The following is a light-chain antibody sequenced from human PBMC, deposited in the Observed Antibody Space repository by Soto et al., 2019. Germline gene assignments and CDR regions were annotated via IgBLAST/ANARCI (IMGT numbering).Light chain of an antibody. J-gene: IGKJ1*01. CDR1: QSVSSY. CDR2: DAS. CDR3: QQRSNWPQWT. Sequence: EIVLTQSPATLSWSPGERATLSCRASQSVSSYLAWYQQKPGQAPRLLIYDASNRATGIPARFSGSGSGTDFTLTISSLEPEDFAVYYCQQRSNWPQWTFGQGTKV. V-gene: IGKV3-11*01.